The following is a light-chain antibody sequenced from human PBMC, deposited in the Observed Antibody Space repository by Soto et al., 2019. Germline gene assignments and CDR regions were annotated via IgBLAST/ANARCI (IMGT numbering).Light chain of an antibody. CDR1: QSVSSSY. CDR3: QQYGSSPRT. J-gene: IGKJ1*01. CDR2: GAS. Sequence: EIVLTQSPGTLSLSPGERATLSCRASQSVSSSYLAWYQQKPGQAPRLLFYGASNRATGIPDRFSGSGSGTDFTLTISRLEPEDFAVYYCQQYGSSPRTFGQGTKVDIK. V-gene: IGKV3-20*01.